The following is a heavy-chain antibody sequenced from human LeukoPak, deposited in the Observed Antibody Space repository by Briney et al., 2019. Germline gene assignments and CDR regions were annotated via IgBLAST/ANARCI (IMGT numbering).Heavy chain of an antibody. D-gene: IGHD3-10*01. CDR3: ARDYYYGSGTRGYYYMDV. CDR2: INNIGSAI. Sequence: GGSLRLSCAVSGFTFSSYSMNWVRQAPGKGLEWVSYINNIGSAIYYADSVKGRFTISRDNAKNSLYLQMNSLRAEDTAVYYCARDYYYGSGTRGYYYMDVWGKGTTVTVSS. CDR1: GFTFSSYS. V-gene: IGHV3-48*01. J-gene: IGHJ6*03.